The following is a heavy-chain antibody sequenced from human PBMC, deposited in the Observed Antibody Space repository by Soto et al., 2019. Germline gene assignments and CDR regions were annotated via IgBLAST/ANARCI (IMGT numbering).Heavy chain of an antibody. CDR3: ARPGTTGRYGWFDP. D-gene: IGHD1-1*01. J-gene: IGHJ5*02. Sequence: SETLSLTCTVSGGSISSSSYYWGWIRQPPGKGLEWIGSIYYSGSTYYNPSLKSRVTISVDTSKNQFSLKLSSVTAADTAVYYCARPGTTGRYGWFDPWGQGTLVTGSS. CDR1: GGSISSSSYY. CDR2: IYYSGST. V-gene: IGHV4-39*01.